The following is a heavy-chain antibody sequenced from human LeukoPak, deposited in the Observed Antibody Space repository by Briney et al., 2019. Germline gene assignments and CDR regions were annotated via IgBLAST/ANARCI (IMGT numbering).Heavy chain of an antibody. J-gene: IGHJ4*02. CDR1: NGPTNTYQ. V-gene: IGHV4-59*01. CDR2: IHYSGSA. Sequence: PSETLSLTCTVSNGPTNTYQWTWIRQPPGRGLEWIGNIHYSGSANYNPSLKSRVIISLDTSKNQFSLQLSSVTAADTAVYYCARSYYGSGRYGPQFDYWGQGTLVTVSS. D-gene: IGHD3-10*01. CDR3: ARSYYGSGRYGPQFDY.